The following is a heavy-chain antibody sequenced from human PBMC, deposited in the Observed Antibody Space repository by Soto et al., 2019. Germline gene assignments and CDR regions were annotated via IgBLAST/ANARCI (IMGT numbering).Heavy chain of an antibody. CDR3: ARGYCSGGSCYGQWDY. D-gene: IGHD2-15*01. V-gene: IGHV1-69*02. CDR1: GGTFSSYT. CDR2: IIPILGIA. Sequence: QVQLVQSGAEVKKPGSSVKVSCKASGGTFSSYTISWVRQAPGQGLEWMGRIIPILGIANYAQKFKGRVTITADKSTSTAYMELSSLRSEDTAVYYCARGYCSGGSCYGQWDYWGQGTLVTVSS. J-gene: IGHJ4*02.